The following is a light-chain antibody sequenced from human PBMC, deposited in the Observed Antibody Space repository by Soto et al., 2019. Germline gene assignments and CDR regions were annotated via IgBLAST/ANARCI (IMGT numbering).Light chain of an antibody. CDR2: DAS. CDR3: HQRSNWPPT. J-gene: IGKJ5*01. V-gene: IGKV3-11*01. CDR1: QSVSSY. Sequence: EIVLTQSPATLSLSPGERATLSCRARQSVSSYLAWYQQKPGQAPRLLIYDASNRASGIPARFSGSGSGTDFTLTISSLEPEDFAVYYCHQRSNWPPTFGQGTRLEIK.